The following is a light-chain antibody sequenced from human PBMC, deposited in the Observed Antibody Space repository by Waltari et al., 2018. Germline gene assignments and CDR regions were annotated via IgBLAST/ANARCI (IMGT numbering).Light chain of an antibody. CDR1: QSINRY. J-gene: IGKJ1*01. Sequence: DIQITQSPSSLSASVGDRVTITCRASQSINRYLHWYQQKPGKAPKLRIYAASSLQSGVPSRISVSGSGTDFTLTISSLQPEDFATYYCQQSYGTPPTFGQGTKVEIK. CDR3: QQSYGTPPT. V-gene: IGKV1-39*01. CDR2: AAS.